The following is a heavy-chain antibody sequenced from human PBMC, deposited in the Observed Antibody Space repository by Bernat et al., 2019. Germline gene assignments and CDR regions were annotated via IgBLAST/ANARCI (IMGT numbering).Heavy chain of an antibody. V-gene: IGHV4-4*02. CDR1: GGSISSSDW. D-gene: IGHD3-10*01. CDR2: IYHTGSI. J-gene: IGHJ5*02. CDR3: ARRGGNWFDP. Sequence: QVQLQESGPGLVKPSGTLSLTCVVSGGSISSSDWWTWVRQPPGKGLEWIGEIYHTGSINYNPSLKSRVTISIDKSENQFSLKLNSVTAADTAVYYCARRGGNWFDPWGRGALVIVSS.